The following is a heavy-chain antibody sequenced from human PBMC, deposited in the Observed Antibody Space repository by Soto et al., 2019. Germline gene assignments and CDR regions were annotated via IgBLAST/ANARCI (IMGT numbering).Heavy chain of an antibody. CDR2: IIPIFGTA. D-gene: IGHD3-3*01. J-gene: IGHJ5*02. CDR3: ARSFLEWDRDGAWFDP. V-gene: IGHV1-69*01. Sequence: QVQLVQSGAEVKKPGSSVKVSCKASGGTFSSYAISWVRQAPGQGLEWMGGIIPIFGTANYAQKFQGRVTITADESTSTAYMELSSLRSEDTAAYYCARSFLEWDRDGAWFDPWGQGTLVTVSS. CDR1: GGTFSSYA.